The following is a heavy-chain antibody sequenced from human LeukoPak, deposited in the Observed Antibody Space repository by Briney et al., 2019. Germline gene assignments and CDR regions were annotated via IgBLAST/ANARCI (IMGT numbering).Heavy chain of an antibody. Sequence: GGSLRLSCAASGFTFSSYAMHWVRQAPGKGLEWVAVISYDGSNKYYADSVKGRFTISRDNSKNTLYLQMNSLRAEDTAVYYCARDGVPGSYGYKRPHMDVWGKGTTVTVSS. CDR1: GFTFSSYA. V-gene: IGHV3-30*04. D-gene: IGHD5-18*01. CDR3: ARDGVPGSYGYKRPHMDV. CDR2: ISYDGSNK. J-gene: IGHJ6*03.